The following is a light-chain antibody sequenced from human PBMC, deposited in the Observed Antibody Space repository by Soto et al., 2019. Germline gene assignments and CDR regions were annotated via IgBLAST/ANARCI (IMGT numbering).Light chain of an antibody. V-gene: IGLV3-21*01. Sequence: SYELTQPPSVSVAPGKTAIITRGGDNIGTKSVHWSQQKPGQAPVPLIYYVSARPSGIPERFSGSNSGNTATLTISSVEAGDEADYDCQVWESSSDLRVFGSGTKVTVL. CDR3: QVWESSSDLRV. CDR2: YVS. CDR1: NIGTKS. J-gene: IGLJ1*01.